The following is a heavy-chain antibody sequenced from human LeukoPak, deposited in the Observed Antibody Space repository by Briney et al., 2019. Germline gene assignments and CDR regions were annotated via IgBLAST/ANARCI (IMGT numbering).Heavy chain of an antibody. Sequence: ESGPTLVNPTQTPTLTCTFSGFSLSTSGVGVGWIRQPPGKALEWLALIYRDDDKRHNPFLRSRLTITKDTSKNQVVLTMTNMDPVDTATYYCAHRRSGYNFNDGDFNSWGQGTLVTVSS. J-gene: IGHJ4*02. D-gene: IGHD3-22*01. CDR1: GFSLSTSGVG. CDR3: AHRRSGYNFNDGDFNS. V-gene: IGHV2-5*02. CDR2: IYRDDDK.